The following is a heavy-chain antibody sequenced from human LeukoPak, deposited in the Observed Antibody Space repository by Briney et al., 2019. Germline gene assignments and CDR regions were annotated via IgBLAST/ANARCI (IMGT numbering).Heavy chain of an antibody. Sequence: GGSLRLSCAASGFTFSDSYMTWVRQAPGKGVEWVAYISGSGHDINYSDSVKGRFTISRDNAKNSLYLQMNSLRAEDTALYYCARGIGRFDYWGQGTLVTVSS. V-gene: IGHV3-11*01. CDR2: ISGSGHDI. J-gene: IGHJ4*02. CDR1: GFTFSDSY. CDR3: ARGIGRFDY. D-gene: IGHD2-15*01.